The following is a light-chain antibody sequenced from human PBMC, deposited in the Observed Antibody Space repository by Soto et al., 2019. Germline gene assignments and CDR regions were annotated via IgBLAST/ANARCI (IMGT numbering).Light chain of an antibody. Sequence: EIVLTQSPGTLSLSPGERATLACRASQSVSSSYLGWYQQKPGQAPRLLIYDASSRATGIPDRFSGSESGTDFTLTISRLEPEDFSVYYCQQYGSSPWTFGQGTKVEVK. CDR3: QQYGSSPWT. V-gene: IGKV3-20*01. CDR2: DAS. J-gene: IGKJ1*01. CDR1: QSVSSSY.